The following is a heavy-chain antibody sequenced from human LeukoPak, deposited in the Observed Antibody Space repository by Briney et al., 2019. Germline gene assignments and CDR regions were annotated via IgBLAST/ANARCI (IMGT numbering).Heavy chain of an antibody. CDR3: ARAERDYDFWSGLRRR. Sequence: GASVKVSCKASGYTFTGYYMHWVRQAPGQGLEWMGWINPNSGGTNYAQKFQGRVTMTRDTSISTAYMELSRLRSDDTAVYYCARAERDYDFWSGLRRRWGQGTLVTVSS. CDR1: GYTFTGYY. J-gene: IGHJ4*02. D-gene: IGHD3-3*01. V-gene: IGHV1-2*02. CDR2: INPNSGGT.